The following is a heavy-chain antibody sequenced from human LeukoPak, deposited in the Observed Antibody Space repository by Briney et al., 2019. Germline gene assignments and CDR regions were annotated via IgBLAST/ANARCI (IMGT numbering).Heavy chain of an antibody. J-gene: IGHJ6*03. CDR2: ISSSSSYI. CDR3: TRHLYCGGDCHRYYYYYMDV. V-gene: IGHV3-21*04. D-gene: IGHD2-21*02. CDR1: GFTFSSYS. Sequence: GGSLRLSCAASGFTFSSYSMNWVRQAPGKGLEWVSSISSSSSYIYYADSVKGRFTISRDNAKNSLYLQMNSLRAEDTAVYYCTRHLYCGGDCHRYYYYYMDVWGKGTTVTVSS.